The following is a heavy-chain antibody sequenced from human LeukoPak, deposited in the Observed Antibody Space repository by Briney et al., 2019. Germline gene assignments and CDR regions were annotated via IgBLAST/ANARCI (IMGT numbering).Heavy chain of an antibody. D-gene: IGHD2-2*01. J-gene: IGHJ6*03. CDR2: INHSGST. V-gene: IGHV4-34*01. Sequence: KASETLSLTCAVYGGSFSGYYWSWIRQPPGKGLEWIGEINHSGSTDYSPSLKSRVTMSVDTSKNQFSLKLSSVTAADTAMYYCARVGLQIVVVPAATTQTTYYYYMDVWDTGTTVTVSS. CDR3: ARVGLQIVVVPAATTQTTYYYYMDV. CDR1: GGSFSGYY.